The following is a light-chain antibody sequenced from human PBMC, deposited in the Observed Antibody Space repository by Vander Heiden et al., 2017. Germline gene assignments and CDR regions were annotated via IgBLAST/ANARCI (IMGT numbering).Light chain of an antibody. V-gene: IGKV3-20*01. Sequence: ELVLTQSPGTLSLSPGERATLTCSARQSVSSSYLAWYQQKPGQAPRLLIYGASSRATGIPDRFSGSGSGTDFTLTISRLEPEDFAVYYCQQYGSSPFTFGGGTKVEIK. CDR1: QSVSSSY. J-gene: IGKJ4*01. CDR3: QQYGSSPFT. CDR2: GAS.